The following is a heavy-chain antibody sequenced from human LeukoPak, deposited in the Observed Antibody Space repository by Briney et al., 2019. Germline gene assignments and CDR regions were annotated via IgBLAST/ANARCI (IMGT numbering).Heavy chain of an antibody. D-gene: IGHD6-19*01. CDR2: ISGSGGST. Sequence: GGSLRLSCAGSGFTFSSYAMSWVRQAPGKGLEWVSAISGSGGSTYYADSVKGRFTISRDDSKNALYLQMNSLRADDTAVYYCAKDASLTGYSSGWYSALDYWGQGTLVTVSS. J-gene: IGHJ4*02. V-gene: IGHV3-23*01. CDR1: GFTFSSYA. CDR3: AKDASLTGYSSGWYSALDY.